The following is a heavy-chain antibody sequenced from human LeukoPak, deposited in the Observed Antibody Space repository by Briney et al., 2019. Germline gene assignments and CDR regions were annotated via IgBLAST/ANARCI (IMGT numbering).Heavy chain of an antibody. J-gene: IGHJ6*02. V-gene: IGHV4-4*07. D-gene: IGHD4-17*01. Sequence: PSETLSLTCTVSGGSISTNYWTWIRQPAGKGLEWIGRIYTTGSTNYNPSLRSRVAMSVDTSKNQLSLRLSSVTAADTAVYYCARSRPAYGEPDGVGLDVWGQGTTVTVSS. CDR3: ARSRPAYGEPDGVGLDV. CDR1: GGSISTNY. CDR2: IYTTGST.